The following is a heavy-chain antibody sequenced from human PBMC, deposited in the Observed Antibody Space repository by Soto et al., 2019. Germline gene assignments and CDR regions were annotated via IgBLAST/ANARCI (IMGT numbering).Heavy chain of an antibody. Sequence: SVPLSLTCALSGYSMSSGYYLGWIRQPPGKGLEWIGSIYHSGSTSSNPSLKSRATRSIDTSTTHFSLKLSSVTAADTAVYYCARTDYGDFYSPFDRWGQGPLVRVS. D-gene: IGHD4-17*01. J-gene: IGHJ5*02. V-gene: IGHV4-38-2*01. CDR1: GYSMSSGYY. CDR2: IYHSGST. CDR3: ARTDYGDFYSPFDR.